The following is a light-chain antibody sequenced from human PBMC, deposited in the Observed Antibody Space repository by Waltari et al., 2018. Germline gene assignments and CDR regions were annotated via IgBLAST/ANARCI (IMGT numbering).Light chain of an antibody. CDR2: TAS. J-gene: IGKJ4*02. CDR3: QYYDSSSAT. Sequence: DIQITQSPSTLLAAVRDRVTSTCRASQSITRWLSWYQQKAGKAPQLLIYTASILESGVASRFSGGGSATVFTLTISRLHPDDFATYYCQYYDSSSATFGRGTKVEIK. CDR1: QSITRW. V-gene: IGKV1-5*03.